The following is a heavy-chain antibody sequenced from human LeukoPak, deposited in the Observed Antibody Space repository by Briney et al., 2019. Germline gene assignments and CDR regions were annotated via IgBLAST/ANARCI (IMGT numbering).Heavy chain of an antibody. J-gene: IGHJ4*02. CDR1: GASFSSGNW. CDR2: IYHSGST. V-gene: IGHV4-4*02. Sequence: PSGTLSLTCAVSGASFSSGNWWSWVRQPPGKGLEWIGEIYHSGSTNYNLSLKSRVTISVDKSKNHFSLKLSSVTAADTAVYYCVREGTSGWSLGYWGQGTLVTVRS. CDR3: VREGTSGWSLGY. D-gene: IGHD6-19*01.